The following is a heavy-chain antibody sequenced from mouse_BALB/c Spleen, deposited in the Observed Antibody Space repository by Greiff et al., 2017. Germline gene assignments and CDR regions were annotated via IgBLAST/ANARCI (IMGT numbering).Heavy chain of an antibody. J-gene: IGHJ2*01. CDR2: IYPYNGGT. CDR3: ASYDGYYNY. Sequence: EVKLQQSGPELVKPGASVKISCKASGYTFTDYNMHWVKQSHGKSLEWIGYIYPYNGGTGYNQKFKSKATLTVDNSSSTAYMELRSLTSEDSAVYYCASYDGYYNYWGQGTTLTVSS. CDR1: GYTFTDYN. D-gene: IGHD2-3*01. V-gene: IGHV1S29*02.